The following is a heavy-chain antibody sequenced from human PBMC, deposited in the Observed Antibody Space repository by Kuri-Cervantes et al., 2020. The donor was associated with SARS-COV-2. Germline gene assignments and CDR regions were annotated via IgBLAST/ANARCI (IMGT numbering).Heavy chain of an antibody. V-gene: IGHV3-7*01. CDR3: AMKSTRNNYYDSSGSFDY. J-gene: IGHJ4*02. CDR1: GFTFSRYW. Sequence: GESLKISCAASGFTFSRYWMHWVCQAPEKGLEWAADIKCDGSEKYYVDSVKGRFTISRDNAKNSLYLQMNSLRAEDTAVYYCAMKSTRNNYYDSSGSFDYWGQGTLVTVSS. CDR2: IKCDGSEK. D-gene: IGHD3-22*01.